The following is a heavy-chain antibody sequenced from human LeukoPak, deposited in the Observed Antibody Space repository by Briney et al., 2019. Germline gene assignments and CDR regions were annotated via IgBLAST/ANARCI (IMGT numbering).Heavy chain of an antibody. CDR3: ASLRGRYYYYYMDV. CDR1: GFTFSSYG. V-gene: IGHV3-30*02. Sequence: PGGSLRLSCAASGFTFSSYGMHWVRQAPGKGLEWVAFIRYDGSNKYYADSVKGRFTISRDNSKNTLYLQMNSLRAEDTAVYYCASLRGRYYYYYMDVWGKGTTVTISS. J-gene: IGHJ6*03. CDR2: IRYDGSNK. D-gene: IGHD3-10*01.